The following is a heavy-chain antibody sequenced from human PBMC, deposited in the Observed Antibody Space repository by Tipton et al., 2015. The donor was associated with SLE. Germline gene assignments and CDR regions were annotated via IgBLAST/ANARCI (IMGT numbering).Heavy chain of an antibody. Sequence: GSLRLSCAASGFIFSNYWMHWVRQAPGKGLVWVSRIKYDGSITTFADSVKGRFTISRDISKNTVYLQMNSLRAEDTAVYYCAKHDSYGQSGFGYWGQGTLVTVSS. CDR3: AKHDSYGQSGFGY. CDR2: IKYDGSIT. V-gene: IGHV3-74*01. D-gene: IGHD5-18*01. J-gene: IGHJ4*02. CDR1: GFIFSNYW.